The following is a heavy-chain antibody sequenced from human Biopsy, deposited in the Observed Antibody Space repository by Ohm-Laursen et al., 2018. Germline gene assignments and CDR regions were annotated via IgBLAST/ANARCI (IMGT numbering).Heavy chain of an antibody. J-gene: IGHJ4*02. CDR1: GFIFSSYA. V-gene: IGHV3-30*18. CDR3: AKITFDSSGANTMRDY. CDR2: ISYDGSKK. D-gene: IGHD3-22*01. Sequence: SLRLSCAASGFIFSSYAMHWVRQAPGKGLQWVAFISYDGSKKDYGDSVKGRFTISRDNSKNTLYLQMNNLRAEDTAVYYCAKITFDSSGANTMRDYWGQGTLVTVFS.